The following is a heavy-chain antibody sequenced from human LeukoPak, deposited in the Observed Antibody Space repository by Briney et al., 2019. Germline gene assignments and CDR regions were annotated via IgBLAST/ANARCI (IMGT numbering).Heavy chain of an antibody. D-gene: IGHD3-10*01. CDR1: GFTFSDYY. J-gene: IGHJ4*02. V-gene: IGHV3-11*06. CDR2: ISSSSSDT. CDR3: ARDRRDYYGSGSYYWDY. Sequence: GGSLRLSCAASGFTFSDYYMSWIRQAPGKGLEGGSYISSSSSDTNYADSVKGRFTISRDNAKNSLYLQMNSLRAEDTAVYYCARDRRDYYGSGSYYWDYWGQGTLVTVSS.